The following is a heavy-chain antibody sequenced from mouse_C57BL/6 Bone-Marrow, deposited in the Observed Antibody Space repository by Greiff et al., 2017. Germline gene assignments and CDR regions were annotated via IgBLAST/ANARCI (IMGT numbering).Heavy chain of an antibody. CDR1: GYTFTDYY. Sequence: EVQLQQSGPELVKPGASVKISCKASGYTFTDYYMNWVKQSHGKSLEWIGDINPNNGGTSYNQKFKGKATLTVDKSSSTAYMELRSLTSEDSAVYYCARVLVWYAKDYWGQGTSVTVSS. CDR3: ARVLVWYAKDY. D-gene: IGHD2-10*02. CDR2: INPNNGGT. V-gene: IGHV1-26*01. J-gene: IGHJ4*01.